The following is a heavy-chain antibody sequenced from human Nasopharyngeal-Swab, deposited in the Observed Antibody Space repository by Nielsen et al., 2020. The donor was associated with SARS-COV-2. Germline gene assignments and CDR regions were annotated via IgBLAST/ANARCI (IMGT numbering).Heavy chain of an antibody. D-gene: IGHD3-3*01. CDR2: IYSSGST. J-gene: IGHJ6*02. V-gene: IGHV4-39*01. CDR1: GGSISSSSYY. Sequence: GSLRLSCTVSGGSISSSSYYWGWIRQPPGKGLEWIGSIYSSGSTYYNPSLKSRVTISVDTSKNQFSLKLSSVTAADTAVYYCARRDYDFWSGFNGYYYGMDVWGQGTTVTVSS. CDR3: ARRDYDFWSGFNGYYYGMDV.